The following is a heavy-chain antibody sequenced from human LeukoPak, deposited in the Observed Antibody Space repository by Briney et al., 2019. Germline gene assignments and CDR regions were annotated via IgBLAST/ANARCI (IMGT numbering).Heavy chain of an antibody. V-gene: IGHV3-23*01. CDR2: ISGSGGST. CDR1: GFTFSSYD. Sequence: PGGSLRLSCAASGFTFSSYDMSWVRQAPGKGLEWVSAISGSGGSTYYADSVKGRRTISRDNAKNTLYLQMNSLRVDDTAFYCCARDTGEMFDPWGQGTLVTVSS. CDR3: ARDTGEMFDP. D-gene: IGHD3-16*01. J-gene: IGHJ5*02.